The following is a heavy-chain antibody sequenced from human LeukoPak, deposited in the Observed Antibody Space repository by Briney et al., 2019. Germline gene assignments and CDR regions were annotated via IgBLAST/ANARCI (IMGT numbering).Heavy chain of an antibody. Sequence: SETLSLTCAVSGYSISSDYYWGWIRQPPGKGLEWIGTIHHSGGTYYNPSLKSRVTISVDTSKNQFSLKLSFVTAADTAVYYCARPHDPFTGNDAFDIWGQGTMVTVSS. CDR3: ARPHDPFTGNDAFDI. J-gene: IGHJ3*02. V-gene: IGHV4-38-2*01. CDR1: GYSISSDYY. D-gene: IGHD1-1*01. CDR2: IHHSGGT.